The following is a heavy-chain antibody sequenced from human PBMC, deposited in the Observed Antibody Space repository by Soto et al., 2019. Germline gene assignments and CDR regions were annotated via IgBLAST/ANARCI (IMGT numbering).Heavy chain of an antibody. Sequence: SETLSLTCAVYAGSFSHYYWNWIRQSPGKGLEWIGKIKHSGSSNYNPSLRSRVSISVDMSKNQFSLRLTSVTAADTAVYYCARGGSSDWHDYWGQGTLVTVSS. V-gene: IGHV4-34*01. CDR3: ARGGSSDWHDY. D-gene: IGHD6-19*01. J-gene: IGHJ4*02. CDR1: AGSFSHYY. CDR2: IKHSGSS.